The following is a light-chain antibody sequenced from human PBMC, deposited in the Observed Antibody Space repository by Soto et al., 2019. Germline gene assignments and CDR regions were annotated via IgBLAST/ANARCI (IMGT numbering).Light chain of an antibody. V-gene: IGLV2-23*01. CDR2: EGS. Sequence: QSALTQPASVSGSPGQSITISCTGTSSDGGSYNLVSWYQQHPGKAPKLMIDEGSKRPSGVSNRFSGSKSGNTASLTISGLHAEDEADYYCCSSAGSSTLVFGGGTQLTVL. CDR3: CSSAGSSTLV. CDR1: SSDGGSYNL. J-gene: IGLJ2*01.